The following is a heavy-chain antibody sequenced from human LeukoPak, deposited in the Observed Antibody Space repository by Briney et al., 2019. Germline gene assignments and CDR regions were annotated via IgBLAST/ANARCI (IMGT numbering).Heavy chain of an antibody. CDR2: IIPIFGTA. CDR3: ARGRNSWYNY. D-gene: IGHD6-13*01. J-gene: IGHJ4*02. V-gene: IGHV1-69*05. Sequence: SVKVSCKASGGTFNSYAISWVRQAPGQGLEWMGGIIPIFGTANHAQKFQGRVTITTDESTSTAYMELSSLRSEDTAVYYCARGRNSWYNYWGQGTLVTVSS. CDR1: GGTFNSYA.